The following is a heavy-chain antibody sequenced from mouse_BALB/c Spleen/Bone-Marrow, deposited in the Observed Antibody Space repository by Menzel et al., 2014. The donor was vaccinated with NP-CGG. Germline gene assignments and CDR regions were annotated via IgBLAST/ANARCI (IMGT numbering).Heavy chain of an antibody. Sequence: EVQLQQSGAELVKPGASVKLSCPASGFNITDTYMHWVKQRPEQGLEWIGRIDPANGNTKSDPTFQGQATIPADTSSNTAYLQLSSLTSEDTAVYDCAREATYAMDYWCQGTSGTVAS. J-gene: IGHJ4*01. CDR1: GFNITDTY. V-gene: IGHV14-3*02. CDR3: AREATYAMDY. CDR2: IDPANGNT. D-gene: IGHD3-2*02.